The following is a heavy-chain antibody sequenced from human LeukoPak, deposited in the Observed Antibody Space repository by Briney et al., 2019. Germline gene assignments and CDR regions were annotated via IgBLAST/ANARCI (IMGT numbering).Heavy chain of an antibody. J-gene: IGHJ5*02. V-gene: IGHV4-61*02. CDR3: ARGMGNYYDFWSGYYWFDP. Sequence: SETLSLTCTVSGGSISSGSYYWSWIRQPAGKRLEWIGRIYTSGSTNYNPSLKSRVTISVDTSKNQFSLKLSSVTAADTAVYYCARGMGNYYDFWSGYYWFDPWGQGTLVTVSS. D-gene: IGHD3-3*01. CDR2: IYTSGST. CDR1: GGSISSGSYY.